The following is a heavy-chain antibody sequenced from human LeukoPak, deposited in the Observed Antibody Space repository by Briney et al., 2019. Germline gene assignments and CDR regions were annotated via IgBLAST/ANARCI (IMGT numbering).Heavy chain of an antibody. CDR2: ISSSSSYI. V-gene: IGHV3-21*01. D-gene: IGHD4-17*01. Sequence: GGSLRLSCAASGFTFSSYSMNWVRQAPGKGLEWVSSISSSSSYIYYADSVKGRFTISRDNAKNSLYLQMNSLRAEDTAVYYCARDLHYGDYVYFDYWGQGTLVTVSS. J-gene: IGHJ4*02. CDR3: ARDLHYGDYVYFDY. CDR1: GFTFSSYS.